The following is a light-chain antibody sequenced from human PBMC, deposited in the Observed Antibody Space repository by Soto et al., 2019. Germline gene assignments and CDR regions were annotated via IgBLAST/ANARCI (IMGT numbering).Light chain of an antibody. CDR2: GAS. CDR3: QHYNNWPPWT. J-gene: IGKJ1*01. CDR1: QSVSAN. V-gene: IGKV3-15*01. Sequence: EIVMTQSPATLSVSPGERATLSCRASQSVSANLAWYQQKPGQAPSLLFYGASTRATGVPARFSGSGSGTEFTLTISSLQSEDFAVYYCQHYNNWPPWTFGQWTKVEIK.